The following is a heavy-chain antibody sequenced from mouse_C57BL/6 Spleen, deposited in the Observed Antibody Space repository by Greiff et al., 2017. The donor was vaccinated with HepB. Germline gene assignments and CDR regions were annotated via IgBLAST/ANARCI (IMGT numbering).Heavy chain of an antibody. V-gene: IGHV5-17*01. CDR2: ISSGSSTI. J-gene: IGHJ4*01. CDR1: GFTFSDYG. Sequence: EVQGVESGGGLVKPGGSLKLSCAASGFTFSDYGMHWVRQAPEKGLEWVAYISSGSSTIYYADTVKGRFTISRDNAKNTLFLQMTSLRSEDTAMYYCARPLYYDYNYAMDTGGQGTSVTVSS. D-gene: IGHD2-4*01. CDR3: ARPLYYDYNYAMDT.